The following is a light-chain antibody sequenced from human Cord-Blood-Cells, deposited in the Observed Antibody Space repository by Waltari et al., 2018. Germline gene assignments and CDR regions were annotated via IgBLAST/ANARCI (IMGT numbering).Light chain of an antibody. CDR2: DVS. V-gene: IGLV2-11*01. CDR1: SSDVGGYNY. CDR3: CSYAGSYTL. J-gene: IGLJ2*01. Sequence: QSALTQPRSVSGSPGQSVTISCTGTSSDVGGYNYVSWYQQHPGKAPKLMIYDVSKRPSGVPDRFSGSKSGNAASLTISGLQAEAEADYSCCSYAGSYTLFGGGTKLTVL.